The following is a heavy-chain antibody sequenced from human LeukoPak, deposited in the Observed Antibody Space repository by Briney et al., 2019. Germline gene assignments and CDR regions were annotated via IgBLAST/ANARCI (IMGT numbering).Heavy chain of an antibody. Sequence: QTGGSLRLSCAASGFTFSSYAMSWVRQAPGKGLEWVSAISGSGGSTYYADSVKGRFTISRDNSKNTLYLQMNSLRAEDTAVYYCAKDLMWAQGGSGWYRNAFDIWGQRTMVTVSS. CDR2: ISGSGGST. V-gene: IGHV3-23*01. D-gene: IGHD6-19*01. J-gene: IGHJ3*02. CDR1: GFTFSSYA. CDR3: AKDLMWAQGGSGWYRNAFDI.